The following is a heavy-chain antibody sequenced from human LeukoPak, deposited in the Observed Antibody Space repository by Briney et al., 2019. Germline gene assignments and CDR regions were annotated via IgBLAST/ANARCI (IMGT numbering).Heavy chain of an antibody. CDR1: RFTFSSYV. CDR3: AKGGTGSGSYSIDY. J-gene: IGHJ4*02. Sequence: PGGSLRLSCAASRFTFSSYVMNWVRQAPGKGLEWVSAISGSGGSTYYADSVKGRFTISRDNSKNTLYLQMNSLRAEDTAVYYCAKGGTGSGSYSIDYWGQGTLVTVSS. V-gene: IGHV3-23*01. D-gene: IGHD3-10*01. CDR2: ISGSGGST.